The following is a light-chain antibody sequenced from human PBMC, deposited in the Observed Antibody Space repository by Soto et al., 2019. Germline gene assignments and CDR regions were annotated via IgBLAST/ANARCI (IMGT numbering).Light chain of an antibody. CDR2: GAS. CDR1: QSVSSN. CDR3: QQYNNWPPYT. V-gene: IGKV3-15*01. J-gene: IGKJ2*01. Sequence: EIVMTQSPATLSVSPGERATLYCRASQSVSSNLAWYQQNPGQAPRLLIYGASTRATGIPARFSGSGSGTEFTLNISSLQSEYFAVYYCQQYNNWPPYTFGQGTKLEIK.